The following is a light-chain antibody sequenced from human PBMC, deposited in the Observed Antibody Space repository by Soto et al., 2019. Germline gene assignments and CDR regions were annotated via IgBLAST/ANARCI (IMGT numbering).Light chain of an antibody. J-gene: IGKJ1*01. CDR1: QSVSSN. CDR2: GAS. V-gene: IGKV3-15*01. CDR3: QQYNNWPQWT. Sequence: EIVLTQSQDTLSLSPGERATLSCRASQSVSSNLAWYQQKPGQAPRLLIYGASTRATGIPARFSGSGSGTEFTLTISSLQSEDFAVYYCQQYNNWPQWTFGQGTKVDI.